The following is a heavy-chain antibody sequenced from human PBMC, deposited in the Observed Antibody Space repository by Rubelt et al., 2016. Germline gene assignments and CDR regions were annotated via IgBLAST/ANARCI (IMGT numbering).Heavy chain of an antibody. Sequence: GSGGDVVQPGRSLRLSCAASGFTFSSYGMHWVRQAPGKGLEWVGYTSYDGSNNYYANSVKGRFTISRDNSENTLFLQMNSLRSEDTAVYYCAKGHIVGSNGGFFDYWAQGSLVTVSS. CDR3: AKGHIVGSNGGFFDY. CDR1: GFTFSSYG. J-gene: IGHJ4*02. V-gene: IGHV3-30*18. CDR2: TSYDGSNN. D-gene: IGHD1-26*01.